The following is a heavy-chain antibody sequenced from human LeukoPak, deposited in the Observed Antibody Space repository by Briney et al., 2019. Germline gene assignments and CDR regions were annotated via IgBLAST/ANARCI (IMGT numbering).Heavy chain of an antibody. Sequence: SQTLSLTCAISGDSVSSSSAAWNCITQSPSRGLECLGRTYYRSKWYSDYAVSVKSRITIKPDTSKNQFSLQLNSVTPEDTAVYYCARGDYYDAPCFDLWGRGTLVTVSS. V-gene: IGHV6-1*01. CDR3: ARGDYYDAPCFDL. CDR1: GDSVSSSSAA. J-gene: IGHJ2*01. CDR2: TYYRSKWYS. D-gene: IGHD3-22*01.